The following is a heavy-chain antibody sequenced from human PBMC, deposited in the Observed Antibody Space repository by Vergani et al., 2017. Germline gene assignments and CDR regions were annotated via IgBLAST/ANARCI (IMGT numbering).Heavy chain of an antibody. J-gene: IGHJ4*02. V-gene: IGHV1-46*03. D-gene: IGHD3-9*01. CDR2: INPSGGHT. CDR3: ASGDYGILTGYEY. Sequence: QVQVVQSGAEVKKSGASVKVSCKTSGYTFSNYYMHWVRQAPGQGLEWMGIINPSGGHTNYEQKFQGRVTMTRDTSTSTVYMELSSLRPEDTAIYYSASGDYGILTGYEYWGQGTLVTVSA. CDR1: GYTFSNYY.